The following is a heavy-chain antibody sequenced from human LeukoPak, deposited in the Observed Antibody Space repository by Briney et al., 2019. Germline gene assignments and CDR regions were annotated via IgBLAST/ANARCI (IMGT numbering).Heavy chain of an antibody. CDR3: ARDIAYCGGDCYVQFDP. J-gene: IGHJ5*02. V-gene: IGHV4-61*02. Sequence: SQTLSLTCTVSGGSLSSGSYYWSWIRQPAGKGLEWIGRIYTSGSTNYNPSPKSRVTTSVDTSKNQFSLKLSSVTAADTAVYYCARDIAYCGGDCYVQFDPWGQGTLVTVSS. CDR1: GGSLSSGSYY. D-gene: IGHD2-21*02. CDR2: IYTSGST.